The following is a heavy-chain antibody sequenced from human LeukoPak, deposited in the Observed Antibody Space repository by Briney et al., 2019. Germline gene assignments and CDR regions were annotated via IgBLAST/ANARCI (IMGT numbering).Heavy chain of an antibody. D-gene: IGHD3-16*02. V-gene: IGHV4-4*07. J-gene: IGHJ4*02. Sequence: SETLSLTCTVSGGSIHSYWSWVRQPAGKGLEWIGRISGSGTITYNPALQSRLTISIDTSKNQFSLKLMSVTAADTAVYYCARGRKYDYVWGSYRFGFDYWGQGTLVTVSS. CDR3: ARGRKYDYVWGSYRFGFDY. CDR1: GGSIHSY. CDR2: ISGSGTI.